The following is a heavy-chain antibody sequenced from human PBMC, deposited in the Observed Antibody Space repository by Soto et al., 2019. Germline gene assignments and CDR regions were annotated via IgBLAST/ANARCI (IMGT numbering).Heavy chain of an antibody. CDR3: ARGGHIAVVTASFDY. CDR1: GYTLNTYY. J-gene: IGHJ4*02. Sequence: QVQLVQSGAEVKKPGASVKVSCKPSGYTLNTYYLHWVRQAPGQGLEWMGIIHPSGGGSTYAQKCPGRVTVTRATSTSKVFMELSSLRSSDTAVYYCARGGHIAVVTASFDYWGQGTLVTVSS. V-gene: IGHV1-46*02. CDR2: IHPSGGGS. D-gene: IGHD2-21*02.